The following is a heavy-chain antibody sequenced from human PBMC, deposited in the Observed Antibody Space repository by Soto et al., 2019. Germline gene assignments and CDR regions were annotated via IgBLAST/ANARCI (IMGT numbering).Heavy chain of an antibody. D-gene: IGHD2-15*01. CDR2: IIPIFGTT. Sequence: QVQVVQSGAEVKKPGSSVKVSCKASGTTFSNYAISWVRQAPGQGLEWMGGIIPIFGTTNYPQKFQGRLTITADESTSTVYMELSSVTSEDTAVYYCVARRYCSGGSCPDYFDYWGQGTLVTVSS. CDR1: GTTFSNYA. V-gene: IGHV1-69*01. CDR3: VARRYCSGGSCPDYFDY. J-gene: IGHJ4*02.